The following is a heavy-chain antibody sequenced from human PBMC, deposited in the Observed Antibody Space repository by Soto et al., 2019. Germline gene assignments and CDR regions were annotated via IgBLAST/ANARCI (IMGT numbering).Heavy chain of an antibody. Sequence: PGGSLRLSCEVSGYIFSEYEFNWVRQAPGKGLEWVSYIGKNGRDIYDADSVKGRFTISRDDDKSTLYLEVDSLRAEDTAVYYCARESPWYYGMDVWGQGTTVTVSS. CDR1: GYIFSEYE. CDR2: IGKNGRDI. CDR3: ARESPWYYGMDV. J-gene: IGHJ6*02. V-gene: IGHV3-48*03.